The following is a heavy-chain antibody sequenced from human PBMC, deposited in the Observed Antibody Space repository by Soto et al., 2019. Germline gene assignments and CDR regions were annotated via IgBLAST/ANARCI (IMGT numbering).Heavy chain of an antibody. CDR2: IIPISGTA. CDR3: ARSQVSSTSLEIYYYYYYGMDV. V-gene: IGHV1-69*13. Sequence: FLVKVDCKASGGTLSGDASGRVRLAKGQGLEWMGGIIPISGTANYAQKFQGRVTITADESTSTAYMELSSLRSEDTAVYYCARSQVSSTSLEIYYYYYYGMDVWGQGTTVTVSS. CDR1: GGTLSGDA. D-gene: IGHD2-2*01. J-gene: IGHJ6*02.